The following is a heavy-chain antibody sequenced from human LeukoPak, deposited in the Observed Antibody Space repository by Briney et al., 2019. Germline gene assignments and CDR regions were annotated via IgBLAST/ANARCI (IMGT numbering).Heavy chain of an antibody. D-gene: IGHD2-2*01. Sequence: GESLKISCKGSGYSFISYWIAWVRQMPGKGLEWMGIIHPGDSDTGYSPSFQGQVTISADKSIATAYLQWSSLKASDTAMYYCARGNHCGSTSCALDYWGQGTLVTVSS. CDR2: IHPGDSDT. V-gene: IGHV5-51*01. J-gene: IGHJ4*02. CDR3: ARGNHCGSTSCALDY. CDR1: GYSFISYW.